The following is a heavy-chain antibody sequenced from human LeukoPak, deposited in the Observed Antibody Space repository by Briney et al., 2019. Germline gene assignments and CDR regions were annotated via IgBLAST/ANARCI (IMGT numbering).Heavy chain of an antibody. V-gene: IGHV5-51*01. CDR1: GYSFTSYW. D-gene: IGHD5-12*01. CDR2: IYPGESDT. Sequence: RGEPLNISCKGPGYSFTSYWIGWVRQIPGKGLEWMGIIYPGESDTRYSPSFQGQVPISAEQSISTAYLQWSSLKGSDTAMYYCARQGQSGYEIMWGEGTLVSVSS. CDR3: ARQGQSGYEIM. J-gene: IGHJ4*02.